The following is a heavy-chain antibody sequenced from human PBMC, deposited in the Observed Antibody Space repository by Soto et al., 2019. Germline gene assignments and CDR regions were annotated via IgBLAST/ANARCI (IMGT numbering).Heavy chain of an antibody. V-gene: IGHV1-46*01. CDR1: GYSFSNFY. Sequence: ASVKVSCKPSGYSFSNFYVHWVRQAPGQGLEWMGIIDPSSGTTSYAQKFQERVTMTRDTSMSTVYMELSRLRSEDTAVYYCAMGAVVVPNGLIAGMDVWGLGTTVTSP. D-gene: IGHD2-15*01. CDR3: AMGAVVVPNGLIAGMDV. J-gene: IGHJ6*02. CDR2: IDPSSGTT.